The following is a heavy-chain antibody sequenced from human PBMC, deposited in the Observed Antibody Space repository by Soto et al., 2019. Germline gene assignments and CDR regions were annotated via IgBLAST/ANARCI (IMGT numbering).Heavy chain of an antibody. D-gene: IGHD6-13*01. CDR2: ISAYNSNT. CDR1: GYTFTSYG. V-gene: IGHV1-18*04. Sequence: ASVKVSCKASGYTFTSYGISWVRQAPGQGLEWMGWISAYNSNTNYAQKLQGRVTMTTDTSTSTAHMELRSLRSDDTAVYYCARTGSSWTNYYYGMDVWGQGTTVTVSS. J-gene: IGHJ6*02. CDR3: ARTGSSWTNYYYGMDV.